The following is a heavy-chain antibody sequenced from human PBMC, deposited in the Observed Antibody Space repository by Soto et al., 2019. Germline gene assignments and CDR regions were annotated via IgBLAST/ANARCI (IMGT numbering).Heavy chain of an antibody. Sequence: QITLKESGPTLVKPTQTLTLTCTFSVFSLSTSGVAVGWIRQPPGKALEWLALIYWDHDKRYSPSLKSRLTITKDTSKNQVVLTITNMYPVDTATAYCAHRTAYYYDIGGDSQYFYYWGQGTLVTVS. J-gene: IGHJ4*02. CDR1: VFSLSTSGVA. CDR3: AHRTAYYYDIGGDSQYFYY. V-gene: IGHV2-5*02. D-gene: IGHD3-22*01. CDR2: IYWDHDK.